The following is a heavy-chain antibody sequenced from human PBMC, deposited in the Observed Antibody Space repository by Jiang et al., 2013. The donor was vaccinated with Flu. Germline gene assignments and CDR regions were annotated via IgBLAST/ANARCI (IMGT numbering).Heavy chain of an antibody. D-gene: IGHD1-1*01. CDR1: GYSFTSYW. J-gene: IGHJ6*04. CDR2: IYPGDSDT. V-gene: IGHV5-51*01. CDR3: ARQDKYKMDV. Sequence: GAEVKKPGESLKISCKGSGYSFTSYWIGWVRQMPGKGLEWMGIIYPGDSDTRYSAPFEGQVSISVDKSISTAYLQWRSLTASDTAIYYCARQDKYKMDVWGKGTTVNVSS.